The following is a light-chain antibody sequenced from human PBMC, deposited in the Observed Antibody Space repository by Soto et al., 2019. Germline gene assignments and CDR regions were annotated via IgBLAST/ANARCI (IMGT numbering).Light chain of an antibody. CDR2: GAS. Sequence: DIQMTQSPSTLTASVGDRVTITCRASQSISTWLAWYQQKPGKAPSLLIYGASSLKSGVPSRFSGSGSETEFTLTITSLQPDDFATYYCQQYRSYSFGQATKVEI. J-gene: IGKJ1*01. V-gene: IGKV1-5*01. CDR3: QQYRSYS. CDR1: QSISTW.